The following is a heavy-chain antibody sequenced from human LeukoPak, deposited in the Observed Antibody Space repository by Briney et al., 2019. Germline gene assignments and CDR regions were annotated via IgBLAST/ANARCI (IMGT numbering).Heavy chain of an antibody. CDR3: ATGERMVRGDGVDD. D-gene: IGHD3-10*01. J-gene: IGHJ4*02. CDR2: IYRDGST. Sequence: GGSLRHSCAAPGFTVRNNYMCWVGQAPGKGREWVSVIYRDGSTYYADYVKGRFTISRDNSKNTLYLQMNSLRAEATAVYFCATGERMVRGDGVDDWGQGTLVTVSS. V-gene: IGHV3-66*01. CDR1: GFTVRNNY.